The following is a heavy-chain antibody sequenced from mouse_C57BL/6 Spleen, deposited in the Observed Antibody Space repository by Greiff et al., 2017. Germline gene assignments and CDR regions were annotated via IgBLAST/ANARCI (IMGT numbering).Heavy chain of an antibody. D-gene: IGHD2-3*01. CDR2: IHPNSGST. J-gene: IGHJ3*01. V-gene: IGHV1-64*01. Sequence: QVQLKQPGAELVKPGASVKLSCKASGYTFTSYWMHWVKQRPGQGLEWIGMIHPNSGSTNYNEKFKSKATLTVDKSSSTAYMQLSSLTSEDSAVYYCARIDAWFAYWGQGTLVTVSA. CDR1: GYTFTSYW. CDR3: ARIDAWFAY.